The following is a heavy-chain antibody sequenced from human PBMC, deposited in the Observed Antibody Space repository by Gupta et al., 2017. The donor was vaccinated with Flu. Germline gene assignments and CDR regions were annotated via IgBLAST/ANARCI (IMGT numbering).Heavy chain of an antibody. V-gene: IGHV3-23*01. J-gene: IGHJ4*02. CDR1: GFNSSTYD. D-gene: IGHD4-17*01. Sequence: EVQLLESGGDLVQPGGSLRLSCAASGFNSSTYDMSWVRQAPGKGLEWVSSISASGDATDHAGSVRGRFTISRDNSKNTLYLQMNSLRAEDTAVYYCAHDGDYGDYGRMSFWGQGTLVTVSS. CDR3: AHDGDYGDYGRMSF. CDR2: ISASGDAT.